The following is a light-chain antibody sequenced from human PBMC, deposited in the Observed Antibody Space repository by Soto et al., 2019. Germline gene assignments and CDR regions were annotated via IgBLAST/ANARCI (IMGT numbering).Light chain of an antibody. J-gene: IGKJ2*01. CDR2: DAF. CDR3: QQYKSYSA. CDR1: QSINNW. Sequence: DIQMTESPSTLSSSVGDRVTITCRASQSINNWLAWYQQKPGKAPKILISDAFTLESGVPSRFSGSGSGTEFTLTISSLQPEDLATYYGQQYKSYSAFGQGTKLVSK. V-gene: IGKV1-5*01.